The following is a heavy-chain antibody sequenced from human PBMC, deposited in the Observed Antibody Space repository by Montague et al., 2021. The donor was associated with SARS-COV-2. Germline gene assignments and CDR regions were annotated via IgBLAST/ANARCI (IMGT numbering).Heavy chain of an antibody. CDR1: GGSFSGYY. Sequence: SETLSLTCAVYGGSFSGYYWSWIRQPPGKGLEWIGYIYYSGSTNYNPSLKSRVTISVDTSKNQFSLKLSSVTAADTAVYYCARGFDYWGQGTLVTVSS. J-gene: IGHJ4*02. V-gene: IGHV4-59*08. CDR2: IYYSGST. CDR3: ARGFDY.